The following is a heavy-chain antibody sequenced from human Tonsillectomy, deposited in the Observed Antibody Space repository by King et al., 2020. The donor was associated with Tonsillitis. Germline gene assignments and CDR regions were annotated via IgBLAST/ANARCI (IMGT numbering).Heavy chain of an antibody. Sequence: QLVQSGGSVVQPGRSLRLSCAASGFTFRNYGMHWVRQAPGKGLEWVAFTSYDGTRNYYADSVKGRFAISRDSPKSTLFLQMNGLRAEDTALYYCARDDETNYDFWSVDYWGQGTLVTVSS. CDR1: GFTFRNYG. CDR3: ARDDETNYDFWSVDY. J-gene: IGHJ4*02. D-gene: IGHD3-3*01. V-gene: IGHV3-30*05. CDR2: TSYDGTRN.